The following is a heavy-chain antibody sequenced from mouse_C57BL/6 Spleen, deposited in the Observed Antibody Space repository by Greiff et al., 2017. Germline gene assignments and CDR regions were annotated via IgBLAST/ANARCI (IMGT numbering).Heavy chain of an antibody. CDR3: AIGGDERAWFAY. J-gene: IGHJ3*01. D-gene: IGHD3-3*01. CDR2: IHPSDSDT. CDR1: GYTFTSYW. Sequence: QVQLQQPGAELVKPGASVKVSCKASGYTFTSYWMHWVKQRPGQGLEWIGRIHPSDSDTNYNQKFKGKATLTVDKSSSTAYMQLSSLTSEDSAVYYGAIGGDERAWFAYWGQGTLGTVSA. V-gene: IGHV1-74*01.